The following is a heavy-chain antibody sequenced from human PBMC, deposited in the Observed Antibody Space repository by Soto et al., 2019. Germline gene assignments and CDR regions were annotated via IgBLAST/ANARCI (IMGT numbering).Heavy chain of an antibody. CDR3: ARYFWSGQLPFYFDQ. J-gene: IGHJ4*02. V-gene: IGHV1-18*01. CDR1: GYTFNSYG. Sequence: QVLLLQSGAEVKKPGASVTVSCQASGYTFNSYGVSWVRQAPGQGLEWMGWISAYNGNTKYSQNRQGRVTMTIDTTTSSAYLEVRSLRSHDTAIYYCARYFWSGQLPFYFDQWGQGTLVTVSA. CDR2: ISAYNGNT. D-gene: IGHD3-3*01.